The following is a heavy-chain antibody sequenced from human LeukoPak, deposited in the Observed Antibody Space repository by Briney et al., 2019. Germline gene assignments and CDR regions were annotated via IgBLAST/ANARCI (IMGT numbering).Heavy chain of an antibody. V-gene: IGHV4-4*07. Sequence: SETLSLTCTVSGCSISSYYWSWIRQPAGKGLEWIGRIYTSGSTNYNPSLKSRVTMSVDTPKSQFSLKLSSVTAADTAVYYCARGSYDSSGYYYYGMDVWGQGTTVTVSS. D-gene: IGHD3-22*01. CDR1: GCSISSYY. J-gene: IGHJ6*02. CDR2: IYTSGST. CDR3: ARGSYDSSGYYYYGMDV.